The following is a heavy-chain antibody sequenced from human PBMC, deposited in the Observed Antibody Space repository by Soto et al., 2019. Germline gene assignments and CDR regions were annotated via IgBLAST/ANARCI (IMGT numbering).Heavy chain of an antibody. J-gene: IGHJ3*02. V-gene: IGHV1-58*01. CDR2: IVVGSGNT. D-gene: IGHD2-15*01. CDR3: AAAKDSSDDAFDI. CDR1: GFTFTSSA. Sequence: SVKVSCKASGFTFTSSAVQWVRQARGQRLEWIGWIVVGSGNTNYAQKFQERVTITRDMSTSTAYMELSSLRSEDTAVYYCAAAKDSSDDAFDIWGQGTMVTVSS.